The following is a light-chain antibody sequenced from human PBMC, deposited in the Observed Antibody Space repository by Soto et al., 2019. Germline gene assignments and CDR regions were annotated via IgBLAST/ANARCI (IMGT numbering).Light chain of an antibody. CDR3: QQYNSWPWT. V-gene: IGKV3-15*01. Sequence: VVTQSAATVSVSPGERATLSCRASRRVNTNLAWYQQTPGQAPRLLIYGASSRATGLPPRFSGSGSGTEFTLTISSLQSEDFAVYYCQQYNSWPWTFGQGTKVDIK. CDR1: RRVNTN. J-gene: IGKJ1*01. CDR2: GAS.